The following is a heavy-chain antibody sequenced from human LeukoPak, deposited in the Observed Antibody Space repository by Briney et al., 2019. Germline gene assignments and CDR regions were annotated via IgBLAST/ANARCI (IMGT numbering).Heavy chain of an antibody. CDR3: ARDYCSGGGGCSGDYFDY. CDR1: GGSFSGYY. CDR2: INHSGST. D-gene: IGHD2-21*01. V-gene: IGHV4-34*01. Sequence: PSETLSLTCAVYGGSFSGYYWSWIRQPPGKGLEWIGEINHSGSTNYNPSLKSRVTMSLDTSRNQFSLKLKSVTAADTAIYYCARDYCSGGGGCSGDYFDYWGQGTLVTVSS. J-gene: IGHJ4*02.